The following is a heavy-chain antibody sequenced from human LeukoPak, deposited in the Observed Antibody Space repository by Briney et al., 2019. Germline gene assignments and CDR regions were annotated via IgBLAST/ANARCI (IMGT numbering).Heavy chain of an antibody. J-gene: IGHJ3*02. CDR3: ARGGITMVRGVKPYAFDI. CDR2: IYTSGST. V-gene: IGHV4-61*02. Sequence: SQTLSLTCTVSGGSISSGSYYWSWIRQPAGKGLEWIGRIYTSGSTNYNPSLKSRVTISVDTSKNQFSLKLSFVTAADTAVYYCARGGITMVRGVKPYAFDIWGQGTMVTVSS. CDR1: GGSISSGSYY. D-gene: IGHD3-10*01.